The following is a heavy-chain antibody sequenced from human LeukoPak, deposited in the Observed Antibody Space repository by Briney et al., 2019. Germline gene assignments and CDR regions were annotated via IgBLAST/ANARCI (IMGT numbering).Heavy chain of an antibody. Sequence: ASVKVSCKSSGYTFTNYAIHWVRQAPGQRLEWMGWINAGNGYTKYSQKFQGRVTITRDTSASTAYMELSSLRSEDTAVYYCAGTIPSCPGVSCHSHWFDPWGQGTLVTVSS. D-gene: IGHD2-15*01. CDR3: AGTIPSCPGVSCHSHWFDP. J-gene: IGHJ5*02. V-gene: IGHV1-3*01. CDR1: GYTFTNYA. CDR2: INAGNGYT.